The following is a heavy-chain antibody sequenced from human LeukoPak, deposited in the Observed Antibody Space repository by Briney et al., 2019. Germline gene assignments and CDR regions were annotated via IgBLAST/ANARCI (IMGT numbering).Heavy chain of an antibody. Sequence: SVKVSCKAYGGSFSSYTISWVRQAPGQGLEWMGGIIPMFAKTDYAQKFQGRITITADESTTTAYMELRRLRPDDTAVYYCARDSGSAYNWLDPWGQGTLVTVSS. J-gene: IGHJ5*02. CDR2: IIPMFAKT. V-gene: IGHV1-69*13. D-gene: IGHD1-26*01. CDR3: ARDSGSAYNWLDP. CDR1: GGSFSSYT.